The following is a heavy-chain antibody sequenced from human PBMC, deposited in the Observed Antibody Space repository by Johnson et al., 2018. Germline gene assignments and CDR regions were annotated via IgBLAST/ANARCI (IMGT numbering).Heavy chain of an antibody. CDR2: IIPIFGTA. D-gene: IGHD6-13*01. CDR1: GGTFSSYA. Sequence: QVQLVESGAEVKKPGSSVKVSCKASGGTFSSYAISWVRQAPGQGLEWMGGIIPIFGTANYAQKFQGRVTITADESTSPAYMELSSLRSEDTAVYYCARGEYSSSQGDNCYYYGMDVWGQGTTVTVSS. CDR3: ARGEYSSSQGDNCYYYGMDV. J-gene: IGHJ6*02. V-gene: IGHV1-69*01.